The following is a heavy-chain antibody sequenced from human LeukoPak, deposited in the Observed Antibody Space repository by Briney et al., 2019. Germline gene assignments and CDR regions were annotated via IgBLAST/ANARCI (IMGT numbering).Heavy chain of an antibody. CDR2: IIPIFGTA. J-gene: IGHJ4*02. Sequence: GASVKVSCKASGGTFSSYAISWVRQAPGQGLEWMGGIIPIFGTANYAQKFQGRVTITADESTSTAYMELSSLRSEDTAVYYCARDHYYDSSGYKNRGGYFDYWGQGTLVTVSS. CDR1: GGTFSSYA. D-gene: IGHD3-22*01. CDR3: ARDHYYDSSGYKNRGGYFDY. V-gene: IGHV1-69*13.